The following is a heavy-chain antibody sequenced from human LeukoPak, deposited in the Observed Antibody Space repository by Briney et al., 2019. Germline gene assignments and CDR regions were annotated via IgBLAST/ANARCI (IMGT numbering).Heavy chain of an antibody. CDR2: IYSGGST. CDR3: ARNYHDSSGYYYSDH. CDR1: GFTVSSNY. J-gene: IGHJ4*02. V-gene: IGHV3-53*01. Sequence: GGSLRLSCAASGFTVSSNYMSWVRQAPGKGLEWVSVIYSGGSTYYADSVKGRFTISRDNSKNTLYLQMNSLRAEDTAVYYCARNYHDSSGYYYSDHWGQGTLVIVSS. D-gene: IGHD3-22*01.